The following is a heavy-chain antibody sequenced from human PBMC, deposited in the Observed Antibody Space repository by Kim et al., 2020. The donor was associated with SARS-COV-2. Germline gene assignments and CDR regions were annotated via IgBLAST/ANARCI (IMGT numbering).Heavy chain of an antibody. CDR3: ARGRTILGVVTSPFDY. D-gene: IGHD3-3*01. CDR1: GGSISSYY. V-gene: IGHV4-59*01. J-gene: IGHJ4*01. CDR2: IYYSGST. Sequence: SETLSLTCTVSGGSISSYYWSWIRQPPGKGLEWIGYIYYSGSTNYNPSLKSRVTISVDTSKNQFSLKLSSVTAADTAVYYCARGRTILGVVTSPFDYWG.